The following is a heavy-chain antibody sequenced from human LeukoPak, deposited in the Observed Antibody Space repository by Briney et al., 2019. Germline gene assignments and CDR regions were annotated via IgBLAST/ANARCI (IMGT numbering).Heavy chain of an antibody. D-gene: IGHD1-14*01. V-gene: IGHV4-34*01. CDR2: INHSGST. Sequence: SETLSLTCGVYGEFFSGYYRSWIRQPPGKGLEWIGEINHSGSTNYNPSVKSRVTISVDTSKNQFSLKLSSVTAADRAVYYCARHRRNGGRTFDYWGQGTLVTVSS. CDR3: ARHRRNGGRTFDY. CDR1: GEFFSGYY. J-gene: IGHJ4*02.